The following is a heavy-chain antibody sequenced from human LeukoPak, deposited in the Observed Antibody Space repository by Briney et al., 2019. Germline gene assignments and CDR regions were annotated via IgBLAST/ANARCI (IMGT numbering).Heavy chain of an antibody. D-gene: IGHD3-10*02. CDR2: ISSSGSTI. CDR1: GLTFRDYE. Sequence: GGSLRLSCADSGLTFRDYEMNWVRQAPGKGLEWVSYISSSGSTIYYADSVKGRFTISRDNAKNSLYLQMNSLRAEDTAVYYCAELGITMIGGVWGKGTTVTISS. V-gene: IGHV3-48*03. CDR3: AELGITMIGGV. J-gene: IGHJ6*04.